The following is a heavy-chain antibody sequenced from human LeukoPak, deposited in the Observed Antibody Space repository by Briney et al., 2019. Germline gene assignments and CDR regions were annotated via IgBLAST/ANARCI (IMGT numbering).Heavy chain of an antibody. D-gene: IGHD6-13*01. CDR3: ATTYGWSSSWYYFDY. V-gene: IGHV1-24*01. Sequence: ASVKVSCKASGGTFSSYAISWVRQAPGKGLEWMGGFDPEDGETIYAQKFQGRVTMTEDTSTDTAYMELSSLRSEDTAVYYCATTYGWSSSWYYFDYWGQGTLVTVSS. CDR2: FDPEDGET. J-gene: IGHJ4*02. CDR1: GGTFSSYA.